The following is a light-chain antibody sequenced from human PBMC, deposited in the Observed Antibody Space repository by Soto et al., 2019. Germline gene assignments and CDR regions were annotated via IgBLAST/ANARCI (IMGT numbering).Light chain of an antibody. CDR1: QSVSSN. J-gene: IGKJ1*01. V-gene: IGKV3-15*01. CDR3: QQYTYWPWT. CDR2: GAS. Sequence: ETVMTQSPATLSVSPGERATLSCRASQSVSSNLAWYQQKSGQAPRLLIYGASTRATGIPVRFSGSGSGTEFTLTISSLQSEDSAVYYCQQYTYWPWTLDQGTKVEIK.